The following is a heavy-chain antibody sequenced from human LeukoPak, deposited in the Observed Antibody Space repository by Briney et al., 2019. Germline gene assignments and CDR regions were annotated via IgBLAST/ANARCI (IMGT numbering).Heavy chain of an antibody. CDR3: AGSIYDIANWFDP. D-gene: IGHD3-9*01. CDR2: ISWNSGII. V-gene: IGHV3-9*01. CDR1: GFTFDDYA. Sequence: GGSLRLSCAASGFTFDDYAMHWVRQAPGKGLEWVSGISWNSGIIGYADSVKGRFTISRDNAKNSLYLQMNSLSAEDTALYYCAGSIYDIANWFDPWGQGTLVTVSS. J-gene: IGHJ5*02.